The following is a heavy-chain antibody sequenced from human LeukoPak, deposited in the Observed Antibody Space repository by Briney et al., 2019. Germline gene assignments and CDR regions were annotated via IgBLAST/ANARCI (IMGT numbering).Heavy chain of an antibody. CDR2: IYPGDSDS. J-gene: IGHJ3*01. CDR3: ARALSGSYYDGFDF. V-gene: IGHV5-51*01. CDR1: GYSFTNYW. Sequence: GESLKISCKGSGYSFTNYWIAWVRQMPGKGLEYMGIIYPGDSDSRYSPSFQGQVTISADKSITTAYLQLRSLKASDTAMYYCARALSGSYYDGFDFWGQGTMVTVSS. D-gene: IGHD1-26*01.